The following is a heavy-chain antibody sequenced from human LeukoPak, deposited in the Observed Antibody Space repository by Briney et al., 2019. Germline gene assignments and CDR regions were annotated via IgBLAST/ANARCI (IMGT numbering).Heavy chain of an antibody. D-gene: IGHD6-13*01. CDR2: IHYSGST. CDR3: ASPFPHSSSWTVRKNYYYYMDV. V-gene: IGHV4-59*11. Sequence: SQTLSLTCTVSGGSISNHYWSWIRQPPGKGLEWIGYIHYSGSTNYNPSLKSRVTILVDTSKNQFSLKLSSVTAADTAVYYCASPFPHSSSWTVRKNYYYYMDVWGKGTTVTVSS. CDR1: GGSISNHY. J-gene: IGHJ6*03.